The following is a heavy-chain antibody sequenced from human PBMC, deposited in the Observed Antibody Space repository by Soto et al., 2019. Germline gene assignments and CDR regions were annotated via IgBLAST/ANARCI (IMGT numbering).Heavy chain of an antibody. CDR1: GGTFSSYT. V-gene: IGHV1-69*02. CDR2: IIPILGIA. J-gene: IGHJ6*02. D-gene: IGHD1-26*01. Sequence: QVQLVQSGAEVKKPGSSVKVSCKASGGTFSSYTISWVRQAPGQGLEWMGRIIPILGIANYAQKFQGRDTITADKSTSTAYMELSSLRSEDTAVYYCARGSGSYYYYYYGMDVWGQGTTVTVSS. CDR3: ARGSGSYYYYYYGMDV.